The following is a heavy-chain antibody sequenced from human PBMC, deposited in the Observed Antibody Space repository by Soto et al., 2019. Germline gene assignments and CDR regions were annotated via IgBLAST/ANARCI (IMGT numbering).Heavy chain of an antibody. V-gene: IGHV4-4*02. CDR2: IYHSGST. Sequence: SETLSLTCAVSGGSISSSNWWSWVRQPPGKGLEWIGKIYHSGSTNYNPSLKSRVTISVDKSKNQFSLKLSSVTAADTAVYYCARTGDYYDSGGIFDYWGQGTLVTVSS. CDR3: ARTGDYYDSGGIFDY. CDR1: GGSISSSNW. J-gene: IGHJ4*02. D-gene: IGHD3-22*01.